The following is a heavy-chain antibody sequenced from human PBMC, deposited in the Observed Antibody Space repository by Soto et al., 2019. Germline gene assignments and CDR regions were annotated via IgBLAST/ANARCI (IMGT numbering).Heavy chain of an antibody. CDR1: GFTFSSYT. V-gene: IGHV3-23*01. D-gene: IGHD6-19*01. J-gene: IGHJ4*02. CDR2: IIGSGDNT. CDR3: VKDRAFRTVAGADQ. Sequence: GGSLKLSCTVSGFTFSSYTMNWVRQARGGGLEWVSNIIGSGDNTYYADAVKGRFTLSRDNSQNTLFLQMDRLRVEDTATYYCVKDRAFRTVAGADQWGQGTFVTVSS.